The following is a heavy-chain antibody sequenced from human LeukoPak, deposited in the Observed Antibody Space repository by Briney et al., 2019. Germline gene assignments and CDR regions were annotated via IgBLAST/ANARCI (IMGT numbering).Heavy chain of an antibody. CDR1: GYTFTGYY. CDR3: ARPQYQLLSSHYYYMDV. D-gene: IGHD2-2*01. V-gene: IGHV1-2*06. CDR2: INPNSGGT. Sequence: ASVKVSCKASGYTFTGYYMHWVRQAPGQGLEWMGRINPNSGGTNYAQKFQGRVTMTRDTSISTAYMELSRLRSDDTAVYYCARPQYQLLSSHYYYMDVWGKGTTVTVSS. J-gene: IGHJ6*03.